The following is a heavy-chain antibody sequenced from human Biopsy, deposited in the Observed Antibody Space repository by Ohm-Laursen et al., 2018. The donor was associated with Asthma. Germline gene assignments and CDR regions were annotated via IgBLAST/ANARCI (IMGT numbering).Heavy chain of an antibody. Sequence: TLSLTCTVSGGAIDSGAYYWSWIRQLPGKGLEWIGFIYYSGSTYYNPSLKSRVSISIDTSKNRFSLKLSSVTAADTAVYYCARAQDYYDSRGYYRSFDYWGQGTLVTVSS. CDR3: ARAQDYYDSRGYYRSFDY. J-gene: IGHJ4*02. V-gene: IGHV4-31*03. D-gene: IGHD3-22*01. CDR2: IYYSGST. CDR1: GGAIDSGAYY.